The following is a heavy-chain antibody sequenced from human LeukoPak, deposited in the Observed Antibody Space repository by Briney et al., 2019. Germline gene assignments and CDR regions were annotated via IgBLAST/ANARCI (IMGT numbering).Heavy chain of an antibody. D-gene: IGHD3-22*01. J-gene: IGHJ3*02. CDR1: GGSISSYY. Sequence: PSETLSLTCTVSGGSISSYYWSWIRQPAGKGLEWIGRIYTSVSTNYNPSLKSRVTMSVDTSKNQFSLKLSSVTAADTAVYYCARTAKDYYDSSGYYPSDAFDIWGQGTMVTVSS. CDR3: ARTAKDYYDSSGYYPSDAFDI. CDR2: IYTSVST. V-gene: IGHV4-4*07.